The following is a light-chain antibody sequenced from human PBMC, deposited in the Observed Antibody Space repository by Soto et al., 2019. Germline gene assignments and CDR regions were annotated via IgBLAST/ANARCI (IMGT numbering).Light chain of an antibody. V-gene: IGKV3-20*01. Sequence: EIVLTQSPGTLSLYPGDRATLSCRASQSISSSLAWYQQKPGQAPRLLIFDASSRTAGIPDRFSGSGSGTDFILTISRLEPGDFAVYYCQQYASPPNTFGPGTKVDIK. CDR1: QSISSS. CDR3: QQYASPPNT. CDR2: DAS. J-gene: IGKJ3*01.